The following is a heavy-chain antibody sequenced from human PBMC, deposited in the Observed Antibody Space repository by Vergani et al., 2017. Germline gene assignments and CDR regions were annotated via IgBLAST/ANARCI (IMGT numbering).Heavy chain of an antibody. V-gene: IGHV3-74*01. J-gene: IGHJ6*03. CDR2: INSDGDST. CDR1: GLIFSTQW. D-gene: IGHD1-26*01. CDR3: ARDGWELLDYFYYMDV. Sequence: EVQLVESGGGLVQPGGSLRLSCAASGLIFSTQWMSWVRQAPGKGLMWVSRINSDGDSTSYADSVKGRFTISRDNAKNTLYLQMDSLRAEDTAVYYCARDGWELLDYFYYMDVWGKGTTVTVSS.